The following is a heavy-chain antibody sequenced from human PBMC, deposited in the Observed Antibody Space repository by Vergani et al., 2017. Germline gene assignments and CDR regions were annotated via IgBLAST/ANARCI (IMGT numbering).Heavy chain of an antibody. V-gene: IGHV4-30-2*01. CDR3: ARVYFDWLGYYYYMDV. D-gene: IGHD3-9*01. J-gene: IGHJ6*03. CDR1: GGSISSGGYS. CDR2: IYHSGST. Sequence: QLQLQESGSGLVKPSQTLSLTCAVSGGSISSGGYSWSWIRQPPGKGLEWIGYIYHSGSTYYNPSLKSRVTISVDTSKNQFSLKLSSVTAADTAVYYCARVYFDWLGYYYYMDVWGKGTTVTVSS.